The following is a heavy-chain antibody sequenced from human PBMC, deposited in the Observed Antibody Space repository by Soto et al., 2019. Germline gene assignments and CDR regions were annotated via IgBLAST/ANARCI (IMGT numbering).Heavy chain of an antibody. CDR1: GGSISSLY. D-gene: IGHD6-6*01. CDR3: ARGPSTSSIGTFDI. CDR2: IYRNGHT. Sequence: QVQLQESDPGLVKPSETLSLTCSVSGGSISSLYWNWIRQPAGKGLEWIGRIYRNGHTDYNPSLNIRVTMSVDTSKHQFSLQLSSVTAGDTARYYCARGPSTSSIGTFDIWGQGTMVTVSP. V-gene: IGHV4-4*07. J-gene: IGHJ3*02.